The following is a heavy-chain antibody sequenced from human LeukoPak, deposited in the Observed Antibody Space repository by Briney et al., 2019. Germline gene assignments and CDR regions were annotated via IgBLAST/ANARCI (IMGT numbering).Heavy chain of an antibody. CDR1: GYTFTSYG. CDR2: ISAYNGNT. Sequence: ASEKVSCKASGYTFTSYGISWVRQAPGQGLEWMGWISAYNGNTNYAQKLQGRVTMTTDTSTSTAYMELRSLRSDDTAVYYCARDTVVPAAIGSLGFDYWGQGTLVTVSS. V-gene: IGHV1-18*01. CDR3: ARDTVVPAAIGSLGFDY. J-gene: IGHJ4*02. D-gene: IGHD2-2*02.